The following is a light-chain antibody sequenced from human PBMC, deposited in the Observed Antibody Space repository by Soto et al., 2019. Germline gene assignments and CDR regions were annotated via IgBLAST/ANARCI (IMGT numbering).Light chain of an antibody. V-gene: IGKV1-5*03. CDR3: QQYNSYPRT. CDR2: KAS. CDR1: QSISIW. J-gene: IGKJ1*01. Sequence: DIQMLKSPSTLSASVGDRVTITCRASQSISIWLAWYQQKPGKAPNLLIYKASSLESGAPSRFSGSGSGTEFTLTISSLQPDDFATYYCQQYNSYPRTFGQGTKV.